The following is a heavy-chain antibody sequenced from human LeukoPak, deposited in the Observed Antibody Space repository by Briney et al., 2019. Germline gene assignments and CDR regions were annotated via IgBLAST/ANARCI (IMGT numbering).Heavy chain of an antibody. CDR1: GGSISRSSHY. Sequence: SETLSLICTVSGGSISRSSHYWGWIRQPPGKGLEWIGNIYYSGNTYYNPSLKSRVTISIDTSKKQFSLKLSSVTAADTAVYYCASGYLARGMDVWGQGTTVTVSS. D-gene: IGHD5-18*01. CDR2: IYYSGNT. CDR3: ASGYLARGMDV. V-gene: IGHV4-39*07. J-gene: IGHJ6*02.